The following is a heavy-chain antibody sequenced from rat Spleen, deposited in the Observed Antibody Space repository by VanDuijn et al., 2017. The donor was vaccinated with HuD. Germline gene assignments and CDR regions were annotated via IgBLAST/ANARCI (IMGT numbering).Heavy chain of an antibody. CDR3: TRSYGGYTQHWFAY. Sequence: VQLKETGPGLVQPTQTLSLTCTVSGFSLTSDGVHWIRQPPGKGLEWMGIIYHDGGTDYNSAIKSRLNISRDTSKSQVFLKMNSLQTDDTAIYFCTRSYGGYTQHWFAYWGQGTLVTVSS. V-gene: IGHV2-17*01. D-gene: IGHD1-11*01. J-gene: IGHJ3*01. CDR1: GFSLTSDG. CDR2: IYHDGGT.